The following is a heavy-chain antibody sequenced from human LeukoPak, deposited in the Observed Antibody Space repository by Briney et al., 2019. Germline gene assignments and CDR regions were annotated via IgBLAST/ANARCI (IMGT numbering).Heavy chain of an antibody. D-gene: IGHD2-15*01. CDR3: AKDIKYCSGGSCVYYYYGMDV. Sequence: PGGSLRLFCAASGVTLRNYWMTWVRQAPGKGLEWLGNIDGDGRVTNYVDSVKGRFTISRDNSKNTLFLQMNSLRAEDTAVYYCAKDIKYCSGGSCVYYYYGMDVWGQGTTVTVSS. V-gene: IGHV3-7*01. J-gene: IGHJ6*02. CDR1: GVTLRNYW. CDR2: IDGDGRVT.